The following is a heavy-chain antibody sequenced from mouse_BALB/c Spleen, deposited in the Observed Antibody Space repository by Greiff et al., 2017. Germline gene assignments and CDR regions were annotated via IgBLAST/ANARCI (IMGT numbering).Heavy chain of an antibody. CDR1: GFTFSSFG. CDR2: ISSGSSTI. CDR3: ARGYVYAMDD. V-gene: IGHV5-17*02. D-gene: IGHD2-14*01. Sequence: EVKLVESGGGLVQPGGSRKLSCAASGFTFSSFGMHWVRQAPEKGLEWVAYISSGSSTIYYADTVKRRFTISRDNPKNTLFLQMTSLRSEDTAMYYCARGYVYAMDDWGQGTSVTVSS. J-gene: IGHJ4*01.